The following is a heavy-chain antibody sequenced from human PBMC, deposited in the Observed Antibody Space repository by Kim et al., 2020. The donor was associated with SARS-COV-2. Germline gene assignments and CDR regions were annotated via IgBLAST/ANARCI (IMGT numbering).Heavy chain of an antibody. V-gene: IGHV4-39*01. J-gene: IGHJ4*01. CDR3: ARWVAGDSSGRVDY. Sequence: SETLSLTCSVSGGSISSGSYYWGWIRQPPGEDLEWIGSIYYSGSTYYNPSLKSRVTISVDTSKNQFSLKLTSVTAADTAVYYCARWVAGDSSGRVDYWG. D-gene: IGHD3-22*01. CDR2: IYYSGST. CDR1: GGSISSGSYY.